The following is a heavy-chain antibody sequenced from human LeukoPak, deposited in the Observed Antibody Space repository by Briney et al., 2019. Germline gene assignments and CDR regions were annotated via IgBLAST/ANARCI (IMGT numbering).Heavy chain of an antibody. CDR1: GGSFSGYY. J-gene: IGHJ6*03. D-gene: IGHD6-19*01. V-gene: IGHV4-34*01. CDR3: ARVQRTWLRRYYYYMDV. CDR2: INHSGST. Sequence: PSETLSLTCAVYGGSFSGYYWSRIRQPPGKGLEWIGEINHSGSTNYNPSLRSRVTISVDTSKNQFSLKLSSVTAADTAVYYCARVQRTWLRRYYYYMDVWGKGTTVTVSS.